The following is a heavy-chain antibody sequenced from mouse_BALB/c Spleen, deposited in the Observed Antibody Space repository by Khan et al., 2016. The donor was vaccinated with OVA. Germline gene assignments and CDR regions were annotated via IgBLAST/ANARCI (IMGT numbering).Heavy chain of an antibody. CDR2: INPSNGYT. D-gene: IGHD2-14*01. J-gene: IGHJ3*01. V-gene: IGHV1-4*01. CDR3: VRDGAYHRNDGWFAY. CDR1: GYTFTSYT. Sequence: QVQLQQSGAELARPGASVKMSCKASGYTFTSYTIHWIKKRPGQGLEWIGYINPSNGYTYYNQKFKDKATLTTDKSSTNAYLQLSSLTSDDSAVYNGVRDGAYHRNDGWFAYWGQGTLVTVSA.